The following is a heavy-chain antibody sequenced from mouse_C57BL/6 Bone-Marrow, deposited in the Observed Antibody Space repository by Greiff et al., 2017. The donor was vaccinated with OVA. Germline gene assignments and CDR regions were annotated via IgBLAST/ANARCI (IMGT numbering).Heavy chain of an antibody. CDR1: GYAFSSSW. CDR3: AREAYYYGSSSWFAY. V-gene: IGHV1-82*01. CDR2: IYPGDGDT. J-gene: IGHJ3*01. D-gene: IGHD1-1*01. Sequence: LVESGPELVKPGASVKISCKASGYAFSSSWMNWVKQRPGKGLEWIGRIYPGDGDTNYNGKFKGKATLTADKSSSTAYMQLSSLTSEDSAVYFCAREAYYYGSSSWFAYWGQGTLVTVSA.